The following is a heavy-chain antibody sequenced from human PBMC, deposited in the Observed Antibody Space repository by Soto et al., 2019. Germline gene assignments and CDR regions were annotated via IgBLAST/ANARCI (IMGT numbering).Heavy chain of an antibody. Sequence: SETLSLICPVSGGSISSSHYWSWVRQSPGKGLEWIAEIFHSGTTNYTPSLKSRVTIYMDKSNNQFSLNLNSVTAADTAVYYCERQLERGAQPEGLEYWGQGTLVTVSS. CDR3: ERQLERGAQPEGLEY. D-gene: IGHD1-1*01. CDR1: GGSISSSHY. J-gene: IGHJ4*02. CDR2: IFHSGTT. V-gene: IGHV4-4*02.